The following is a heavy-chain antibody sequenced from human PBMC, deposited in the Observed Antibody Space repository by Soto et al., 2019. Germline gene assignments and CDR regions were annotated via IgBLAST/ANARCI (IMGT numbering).Heavy chain of an antibody. D-gene: IGHD1-26*01. V-gene: IGHV3-7*03. CDR1: GLTFTDYW. CDR2: IKQDESEK. Sequence: GGSLRLSCVTYGLTFTDYWMSWIRQAPGKGLEWVANIKQDESEKNYLDSVKGRFTISRDNAKNSLYLQMNSLRAEDTAVYYCASDRFRGTYYLRGVTYFFEEWGQGAPVTVSS. J-gene: IGHJ4*02. CDR3: ASDRFRGTYYLRGVTYFFEE.